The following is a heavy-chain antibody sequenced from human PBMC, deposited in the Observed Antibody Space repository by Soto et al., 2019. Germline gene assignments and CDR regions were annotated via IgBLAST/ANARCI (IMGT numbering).Heavy chain of an antibody. CDR1: GYSFSSYW. CDR3: ARQFHDNSRGGYYYHGLDV. V-gene: IGHV5-51*01. Sequence: GESLKISCEGFGYSFSSYWIAWVRQMPGKGLEWMGITYPGDSDTRYSPSFQGQVTISADKYINTAFLQWSSLKASDTAMYYCARQFHDNSRGGYYYHGLDVWGLGTTVTVSS. J-gene: IGHJ6*02. D-gene: IGHD3-9*01. CDR2: TYPGDSDT.